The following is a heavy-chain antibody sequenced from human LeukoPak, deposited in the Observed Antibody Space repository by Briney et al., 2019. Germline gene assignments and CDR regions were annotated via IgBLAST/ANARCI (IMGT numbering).Heavy chain of an antibody. J-gene: IGHJ4*02. Sequence: SETLSLTCTVSGGSISSYYWSWIRQPPGKGLEWIGYIYYSGSTNYNPSLKSRVTISVDTSKNQFSLKLSSVTAADTAVYYCARDVGAGGYEYWGQGTPVTVSS. V-gene: IGHV4-59*01. CDR1: GGSISSYY. D-gene: IGHD5-12*01. CDR3: ARDVGAGGYEY. CDR2: IYYSGST.